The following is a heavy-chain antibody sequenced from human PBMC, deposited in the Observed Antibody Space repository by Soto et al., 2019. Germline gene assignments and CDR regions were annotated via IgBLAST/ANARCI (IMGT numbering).Heavy chain of an antibody. Sequence: GGSLRLSCAASGFTFSSYGMHWVRQAPGKGLEWVAVISYDGSNKYYADSVKGRFTISRDNSKNTLYLQMNSLRAEDTAVYYCAKELAVAGTPLPYYWGKGTLVTVSS. J-gene: IGHJ4*02. CDR1: GFTFSSYG. CDR2: ISYDGSNK. V-gene: IGHV3-30*18. D-gene: IGHD6-19*01. CDR3: AKELAVAGTPLPYY.